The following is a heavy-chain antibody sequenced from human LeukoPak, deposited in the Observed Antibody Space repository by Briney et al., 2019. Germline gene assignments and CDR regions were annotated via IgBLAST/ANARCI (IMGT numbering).Heavy chain of an antibody. D-gene: IGHD6-25*01. V-gene: IGHV4-59*01. CDR3: ARGYSSADY. CDR2: IYYSGST. J-gene: IGHJ4*02. CDR1: GGSISGYY. Sequence: SETLSLTCTVSGGSISGYYWSWIRQPPGKGLEWIGYIYYSGSTNYNPSLKSRVTISVDTSKNQFSLKLSSVTAADTAVYYCARGYSSADYWGQGTLVTVSS.